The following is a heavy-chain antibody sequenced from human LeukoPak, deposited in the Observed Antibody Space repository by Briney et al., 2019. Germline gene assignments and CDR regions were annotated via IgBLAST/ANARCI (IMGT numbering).Heavy chain of an antibody. CDR2: IQTKTDGGTT. D-gene: IGHD2-2*01. Sequence: EGSLRLSCAASGFTFSNAWMSWVRQAPGKGLEWVGRIQTKTDGGTTDYAAPVKGRFTISRDNSKNTLYLEMNSLRAEDTAVYYCAKDHCSVTNCLAGFDYWGQGTLVTVSS. J-gene: IGHJ4*02. CDR1: GFTFSNAW. CDR3: AKDHCSVTNCLAGFDY. V-gene: IGHV3-15*01.